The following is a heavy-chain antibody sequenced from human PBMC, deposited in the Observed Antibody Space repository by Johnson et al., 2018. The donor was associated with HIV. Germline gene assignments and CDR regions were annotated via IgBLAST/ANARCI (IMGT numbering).Heavy chain of an antibody. J-gene: IGHJ3*02. CDR3: ARGIAVSNWVDI. Sequence: QVQLVESGGRVVQPGRSLRLSCAASGFTFSSYAMHWVRQAPGKGLEWVAVISYDGSNKYYADSVKGRFTISRDNSKNTLYLQMNSLRAEDTAVYYCARGIAVSNWVDIWGQGTKVTVSS. CDR1: GFTFSSYA. CDR2: ISYDGSNK. D-gene: IGHD6-19*01. V-gene: IGHV3-30*04.